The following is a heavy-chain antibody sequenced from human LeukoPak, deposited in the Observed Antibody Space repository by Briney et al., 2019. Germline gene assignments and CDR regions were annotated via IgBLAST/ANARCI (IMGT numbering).Heavy chain of an antibody. D-gene: IGHD3-10*01. V-gene: IGHV3-30*14. CDR3: ARVLSGRGSLYDYYYYMDV. CDR2: ISYDGSNK. J-gene: IGHJ6*03. CDR1: EFTFSSYA. Sequence: PGRSLRLSCAASEFTFSSYAMHWVRQAPGKGLEWVALISYDGSNKYYADSVKGRFTISRDISKNTLYLQMNSLRAEDTAVYYCARVLSGRGSLYDYYYYMDVWGKGTTVTISS.